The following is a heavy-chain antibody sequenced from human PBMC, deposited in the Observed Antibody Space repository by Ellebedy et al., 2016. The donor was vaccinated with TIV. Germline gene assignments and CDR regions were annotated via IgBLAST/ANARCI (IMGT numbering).Heavy chain of an antibody. V-gene: IGHV3-23*01. CDR3: RPGHYSDA. CDR2: LTADGRST. Sequence: GESLKISXAASGFSLSNSFMSWIRQAPGKGLEWVSTLTADGRSTYFADSVKGRFTISRDNSENTVYLQMNSLRSEDTAVYYCRPGHYSDAWGQGTLVTVSS. CDR1: GFSLSNSF. J-gene: IGHJ4*02.